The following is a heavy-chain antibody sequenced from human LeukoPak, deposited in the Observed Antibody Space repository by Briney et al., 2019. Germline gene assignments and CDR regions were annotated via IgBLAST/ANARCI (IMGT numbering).Heavy chain of an antibody. CDR3: ARQEDVAAAGTDWFDP. Sequence: SETLSLTCTVSGGSISSYYWSWIRQPAGKGLEWIGRIYTSGSTNYNPSLKSRVTMSVDTSKNQFSLKLSSVTAADTAVYYCARQEDVAAAGTDWFDPWGQGTLVTVSS. V-gene: IGHV4-4*07. CDR1: GGSISSYY. J-gene: IGHJ5*02. CDR2: IYTSGST. D-gene: IGHD6-13*01.